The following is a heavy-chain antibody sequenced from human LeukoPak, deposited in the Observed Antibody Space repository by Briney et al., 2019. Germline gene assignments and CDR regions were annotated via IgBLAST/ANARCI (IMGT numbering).Heavy chain of an antibody. Sequence: ASVKVSCKASGYTFTSYPISWVRQAPGQGLEWMGWITVYNGNTNYARNLQGRVTMTTDTSTSTAYMELRSLRSDDTAVYYCARGYDYGDYVGDFDYWGQGTLVTVSS. V-gene: IGHV1-18*01. CDR2: ITVYNGNT. CDR3: ARGYDYGDYVGDFDY. CDR1: GYTFTSYP. D-gene: IGHD4-17*01. J-gene: IGHJ4*02.